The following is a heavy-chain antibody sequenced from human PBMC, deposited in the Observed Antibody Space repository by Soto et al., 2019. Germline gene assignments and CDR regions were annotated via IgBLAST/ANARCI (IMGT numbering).Heavy chain of an antibody. CDR2: ISYDGSNK. CDR3: AKDGGYSYGLDY. D-gene: IGHD5-18*01. Sequence: SLRLSCAASGFTFSSYGVHWFRQAPGKGLEWVAVISYDGSNKYYADSVKGRFTISRDNSKNTLYLQMNSLRAEDTAVYYCAKDGGYSYGLDYWGQGTLVTVSS. J-gene: IGHJ4*02. V-gene: IGHV3-30*18. CDR1: GFTFSSYG.